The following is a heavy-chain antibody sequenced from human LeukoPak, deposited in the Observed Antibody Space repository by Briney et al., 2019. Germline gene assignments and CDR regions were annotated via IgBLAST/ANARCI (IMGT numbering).Heavy chain of an antibody. CDR3: ARGRHSYESSDYYYEGDAFDI. CDR2: INPSGDST. J-gene: IGHJ3*02. CDR1: GDTFTSYY. Sequence: ASVKVSCKASGDTFTSYYMHWVRQAPGQGLEWMGIINPSGDSTSSAQTFQGRVTMTRDMSTSTVYMALSSLRTEDTAGHYCARGRHSYESSDYYYEGDAFDIWGQGTMVTVSS. D-gene: IGHD3-22*01. V-gene: IGHV1-46*01.